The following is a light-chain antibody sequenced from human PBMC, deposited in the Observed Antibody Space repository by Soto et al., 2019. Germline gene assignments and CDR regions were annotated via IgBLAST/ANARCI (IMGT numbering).Light chain of an antibody. CDR2: AAS. CDR3: LEHSLYPLRT. J-gene: IGKJ4*01. V-gene: IGKV1-17*01. Sequence: DIRMTQSPSSLSASVGDRVTITCRASQDIRNDLGWYQQKPGRAPRRLIYAASNLQSGVPSRFSGSGSGTEFTLTINSLQPEDFATYYCLEHSLYPLRTFGGGTKVEIK. CDR1: QDIRND.